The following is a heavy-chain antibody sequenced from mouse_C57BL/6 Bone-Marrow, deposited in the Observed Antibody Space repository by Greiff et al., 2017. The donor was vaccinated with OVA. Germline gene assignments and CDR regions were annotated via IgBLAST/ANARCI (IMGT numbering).Heavy chain of an antibody. D-gene: IGHD2-3*01. Sequence: EVQRVESGGGLVKPGGSLKLSCAASGFTFSSYAMSWVRQTPEKRLEWVATISDGGSYTYYPDNVKGRFTISRDNAKNNLYLQMSHLKSEDTAMYYCARDMGGWLGEWGQGTLVTVSA. V-gene: IGHV5-4*01. J-gene: IGHJ3*01. CDR3: ARDMGGWLGE. CDR2: ISDGGSYT. CDR1: GFTFSSYA.